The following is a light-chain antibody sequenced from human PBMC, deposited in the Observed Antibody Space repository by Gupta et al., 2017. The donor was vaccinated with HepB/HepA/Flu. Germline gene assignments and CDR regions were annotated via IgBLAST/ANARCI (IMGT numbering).Light chain of an antibody. CDR1: SSNIGAGYG. V-gene: IGLV1-40*01. CDR3: QSFDSGLTGPL. CDR2: TND. Sequence: QSVLTQPPAVSGAPGQRITISCTGSSSNIGAGYGVHWYQKLPGTAPRLLIYTNDNRPSGVPDRFSASKSGTSASLAITGLQAEDAADYYCQSFDSGLTGPLFGGGTKLTVL. J-gene: IGLJ3*02.